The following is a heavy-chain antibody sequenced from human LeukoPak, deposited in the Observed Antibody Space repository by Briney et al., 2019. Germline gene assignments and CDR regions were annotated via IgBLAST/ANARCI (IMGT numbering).Heavy chain of an antibody. CDR1: GFTFSTYS. V-gene: IGHV3-21*01. CDR3: ARDPYSGSYGPYYYYYMDV. Sequence: GGSLRLSCAASGFTFSTYSMNWVRQAPGKGLEWVSSISSNSRYIYYADSMRGRFTISRDNAKNSLYLQMNSLRAEDAALYFCARDPYSGSYGPYYYYYMDVWGKGTTVTISS. D-gene: IGHD1-26*01. J-gene: IGHJ6*03. CDR2: ISSNSRYI.